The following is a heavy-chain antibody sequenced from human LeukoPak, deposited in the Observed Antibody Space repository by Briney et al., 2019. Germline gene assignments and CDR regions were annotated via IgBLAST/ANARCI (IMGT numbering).Heavy chain of an antibody. CDR1: GYTFTSYY. CDR2: INPSGGST. Sequence: ASVKVSCKASGYTFTSYYMHWVRQAPGQGLEWMGIINPSGGSTSYAQKFQGRVTMTRDTSTSTVYMELSSLRSEDTAVYYCARDPNYYDSSGVAGDYWGQGTLVTVSS. D-gene: IGHD3-22*01. CDR3: ARDPNYYDSSGVAGDY. V-gene: IGHV1-46*01. J-gene: IGHJ4*02.